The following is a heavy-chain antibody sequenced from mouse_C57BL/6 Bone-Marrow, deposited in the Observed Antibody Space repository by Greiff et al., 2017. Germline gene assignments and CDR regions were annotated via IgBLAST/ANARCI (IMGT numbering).Heavy chain of an antibody. CDR3: ARLGYGRNSLYFDY. J-gene: IGHJ2*01. CDR2: INPDSSTI. V-gene: IGHV4-1*01. D-gene: IGHD1-1*01. Sequence: AAEGIDFSRYWMSWVRRAPGKGLEWIGEINPDSSTINYAPSLKDKFIISRDNAKNTLYLQMSKVRSEDTALYYCARLGYGRNSLYFDYWGQGTTLTVSS. CDR1: GIDFSRYW.